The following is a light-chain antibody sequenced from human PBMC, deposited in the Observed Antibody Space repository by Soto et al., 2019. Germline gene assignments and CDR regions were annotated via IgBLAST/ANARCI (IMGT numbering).Light chain of an antibody. Sequence: EIVMTQSPATLSVSPGERATLSCRASQSVSGNLAWYQQKPGQAPRLLIYGASTRATGIPARFSGSVSGTEFTLTISSLQSEDFAVYYCQQYNNWPQTFGQGTKLEIK. J-gene: IGKJ2*01. CDR1: QSVSGN. V-gene: IGKV3-15*01. CDR3: QQYNNWPQT. CDR2: GAS.